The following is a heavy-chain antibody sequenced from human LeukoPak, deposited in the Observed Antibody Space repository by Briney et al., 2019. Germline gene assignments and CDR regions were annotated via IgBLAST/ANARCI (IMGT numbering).Heavy chain of an antibody. CDR1: GFTFSSYS. Sequence: GGSLRLSCAASGFTFSSYSMNWVRQAPGKGLEWVSSISSSSSYIYYADSVKGRFTISRDNAKNSLYLQMNSLRAEDTAVYYCARGEGYYYGSGSHNFDYWGQGTLVTVSS. V-gene: IGHV3-21*01. CDR2: ISSSSSYI. J-gene: IGHJ4*02. D-gene: IGHD3-10*01. CDR3: ARGEGYYYGSGSHNFDY.